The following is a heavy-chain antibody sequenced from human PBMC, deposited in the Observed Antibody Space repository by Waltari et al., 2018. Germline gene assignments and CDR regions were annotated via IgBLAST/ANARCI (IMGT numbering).Heavy chain of an antibody. CDR2: SYYSGGT. CDR3: AREAGDYGPPYYGMDV. CDR1: GGSISSHY. D-gene: IGHD4-17*01. J-gene: IGHJ6*02. Sequence: QVQLQESGPGLVKPSETLSLTCTVSGGSISSHYWRWIRQPPGKGLEWIGYSYYSGGTNYIPSLKSRVTISVDTSKNQFSLKLSSVTAADPAVYYCAREAGDYGPPYYGMDVWGQGTTVTVSS. V-gene: IGHV4-59*11.